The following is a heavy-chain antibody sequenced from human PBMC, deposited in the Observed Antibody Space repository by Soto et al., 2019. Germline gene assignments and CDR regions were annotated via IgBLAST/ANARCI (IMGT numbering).Heavy chain of an antibody. Sequence: GGSLRLSCAASGFTVSSNYMSWVRQAPGKGLEWVSVIYGGGSTYYADSVKGRFTISRDNSKNTLYLQMNSLRAEDTAVYYCARYYYDSSGDPYFDYWGQGTLVTVSS. J-gene: IGHJ4*02. D-gene: IGHD3-22*01. V-gene: IGHV3-53*01. CDR2: IYGGGST. CDR1: GFTVSSNY. CDR3: ARYYYDSSGDPYFDY.